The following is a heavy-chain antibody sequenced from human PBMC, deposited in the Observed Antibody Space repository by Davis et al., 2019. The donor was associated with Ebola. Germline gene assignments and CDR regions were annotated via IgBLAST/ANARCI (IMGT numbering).Heavy chain of an antibody. V-gene: IGHV3-48*01. CDR2: ISSSSSTI. D-gene: IGHD3-9*01. Sequence: GGSLRLSCPAPGFTFSSYSMNWVRQAPGKGLEWVSYISSSSSTIYYADSVKGRFAISRDNSRGTLYLQMNSLRVEDSAIYYCVKDSSNIWFDIWGPGSLVTVSS. J-gene: IGHJ4*02. CDR3: VKDSSNIWFDI. CDR1: GFTFSSYS.